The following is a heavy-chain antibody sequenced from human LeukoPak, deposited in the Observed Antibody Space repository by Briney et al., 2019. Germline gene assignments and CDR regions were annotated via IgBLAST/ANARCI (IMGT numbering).Heavy chain of an antibody. Sequence: GASVKVSCKASGYTFTGYYMHWVRQAPGQGLEWMGRINPNSGGTNYAQKFQGRVTMTRDASISTAYTELSRLRSDDTAVYYCARGQWLDYYYYYMDVWGKGTTVTVSS. V-gene: IGHV1-2*06. CDR3: ARGQWLDYYYYYMDV. CDR1: GYTFTGYY. J-gene: IGHJ6*03. D-gene: IGHD6-19*01. CDR2: INPNSGGT.